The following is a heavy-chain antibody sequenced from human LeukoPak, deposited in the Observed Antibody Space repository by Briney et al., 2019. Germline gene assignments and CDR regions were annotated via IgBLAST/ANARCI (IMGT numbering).Heavy chain of an antibody. CDR2: IGISSNKI. V-gene: IGHV3-21*01. Sequence: GGSLRLSCAASGFTLRSYTMNWVRQAPGKGLEWVSSIGISSNKIYYADSVKGRFIISRDNAKNSVYLQMNSLRAEDTAVYYCARDTASSSWYYFDYWGQGTLVTVSS. CDR1: GFTLRSYT. CDR3: ARDTASSSWYYFDY. J-gene: IGHJ4*02. D-gene: IGHD6-13*01.